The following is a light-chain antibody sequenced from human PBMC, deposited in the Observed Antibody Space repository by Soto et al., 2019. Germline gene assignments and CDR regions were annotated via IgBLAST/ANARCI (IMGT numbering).Light chain of an antibody. J-gene: IGLJ2*01. CDR2: EVS. CDR3: CSYAGSSTFVV. V-gene: IGLV2-23*02. Sequence: QSALTQPASVSGSPGQSITISCTGTSSDVGSYNLVSWYQQHPGKAPKLMIYEVSKRPSGVSNRFSGSKSGNTASLTISGRQAEDEAAYYCCSYAGSSTFVVFGGGTKLTVL. CDR1: SSDVGSYNL.